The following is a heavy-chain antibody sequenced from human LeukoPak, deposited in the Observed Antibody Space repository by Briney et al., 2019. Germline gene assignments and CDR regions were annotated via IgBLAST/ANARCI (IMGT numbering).Heavy chain of an antibody. CDR2: INGDNGNT. J-gene: IGHJ4*02. D-gene: IGHD6-13*01. Sequence: ASVKVSCKASGYTFTGYALHWVRQAPGQRLEWMGWINGDNGNTKYSQKFQGRVTITGDASASTAYMELSSLRSEDTAVFYCARTGSSRWHGDHYYFDYWGQGTLVTVSS. V-gene: IGHV1-3*01. CDR1: GYTFTGYA. CDR3: ARTGSSRWHGDHYYFDY.